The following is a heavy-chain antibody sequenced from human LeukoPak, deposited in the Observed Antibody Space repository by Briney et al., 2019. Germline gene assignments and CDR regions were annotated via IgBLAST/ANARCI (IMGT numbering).Heavy chain of an antibody. J-gene: IGHJ6*02. V-gene: IGHV3-48*03. D-gene: IGHD5-12*01. CDR3: ARERPNIVATIIDYYYYGMDV. CDR2: ISSSGSTI. Sequence: GGSLRLSCAASGFTYSSYEMNWVRQAPGKGLEWVSYISSSGSTIYYADSVEGRFTISRDNAKNSLYLQMNSLRAEDTAVYYCARERPNIVATIIDYYYYGMDVWGQGTTVTVSS. CDR1: GFTYSSYE.